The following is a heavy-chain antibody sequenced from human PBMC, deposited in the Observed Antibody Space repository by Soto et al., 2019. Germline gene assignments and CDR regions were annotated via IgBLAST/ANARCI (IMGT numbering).Heavy chain of an antibody. Sequence: SETLSLTCNVSGGSISRYYWSWIRQNTGKGLEWIGYIYYSGSTNYNPSLKSRVTISVDTSKNQFSLKLSSVTAADTAVYYCAREGYYSNYILDYWGQGTLVTVSS. CDR3: AREGYYSNYILDY. CDR2: IYYSGST. J-gene: IGHJ4*02. CDR1: GGSISRYY. V-gene: IGHV4-59*01. D-gene: IGHD4-4*01.